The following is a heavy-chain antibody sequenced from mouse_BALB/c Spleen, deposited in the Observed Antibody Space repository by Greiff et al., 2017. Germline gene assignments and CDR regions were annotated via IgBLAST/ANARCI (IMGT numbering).Heavy chain of an antibody. Sequence: EVQLQQSGTVLARPGASVKMSCKASGYSFTSYWMHWVKQRPGQGLEWIGAIYPGNSDTSYNQKFKGKAKLTAVTSASTAYMELSSLTNEDSAVYDCTEGVYDRYYTMDYWGQGTSVTVSS. CDR2: IYPGNSDT. J-gene: IGHJ4*01. D-gene: IGHD2-12*01. CDR3: TEGVYDRYYTMDY. CDR1: GYSFTSYW. V-gene: IGHV1-5*01.